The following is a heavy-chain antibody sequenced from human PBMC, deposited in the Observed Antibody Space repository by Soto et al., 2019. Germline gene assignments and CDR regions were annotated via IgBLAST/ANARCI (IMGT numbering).Heavy chain of an antibody. CDR3: AGGYGDYPPDYYYYGMDV. J-gene: IGHJ6*02. CDR2: IYHSGST. Sequence: QVQLQESGPGLVKPSGTLSLTCAVSGGSISSSNWWSWVRQPPGKGLEWIGEIYHSGSTNYTPSLKSRVTISVDKSKNQFSLKLSSVTAADTAVYYCAGGYGDYPPDYYYYGMDVWGQGTTVTVSS. CDR1: GGSISSSNW. V-gene: IGHV4-4*02. D-gene: IGHD4-17*01.